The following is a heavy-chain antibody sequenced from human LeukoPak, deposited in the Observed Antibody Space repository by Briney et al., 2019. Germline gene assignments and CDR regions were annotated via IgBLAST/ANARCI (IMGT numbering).Heavy chain of an antibody. V-gene: IGHV4-39*01. J-gene: IGHJ6*03. CDR1: GGSISSSSYY. D-gene: IGHD2-2*01. Sequence: SETLSLTCTVSGGSISSSSYYWGWIRQPPGKGLEWIGSIYYSGSTYYNPSLKSRVTISVDTSKNQFSLKLSSVTAADTAVYYCARHFFPSTPIVVFYYYYYMDVWGKGTTVTVSS. CDR3: ARHFFPSTPIVVFYYYYYMDV. CDR2: IYYSGST.